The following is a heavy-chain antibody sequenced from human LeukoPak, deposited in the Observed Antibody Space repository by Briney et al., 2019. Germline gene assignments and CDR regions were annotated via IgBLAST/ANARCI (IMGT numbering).Heavy chain of an antibody. V-gene: IGHV1-46*01. CDR1: GYTFTSYY. CDR2: INPSGGST. Sequence: ASVKVSCKASGYTFTSYYMHWVRQAPGQGLEWMGIINPSGGSTSYAQKFQGRVTMTRDMSTSTVYMELSSLRSEDTAVYYCASHLGDYGDLSFDYRGQGTLGTVSA. CDR3: ASHLGDYGDLSFDY. D-gene: IGHD4/OR15-4a*01. J-gene: IGHJ4*02.